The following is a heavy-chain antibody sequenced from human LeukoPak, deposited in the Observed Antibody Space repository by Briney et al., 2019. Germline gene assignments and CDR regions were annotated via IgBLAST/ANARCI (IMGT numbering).Heavy chain of an antibody. V-gene: IGHV1-69*06. CDR1: GGTFTSYA. Sequence: SVKVSCKTSGGTFTSYAISWVRQPPGQGLEWMGGIIPIFGTANYAQKFQGRVTITADKSTSTAYMELSSLRSEDTAVYYCARVGMVRARNTDYWGEGTLVTVSS. CDR2: IIPIFGTA. CDR3: ARVGMVRARNTDY. J-gene: IGHJ4*02. D-gene: IGHD3-10*01.